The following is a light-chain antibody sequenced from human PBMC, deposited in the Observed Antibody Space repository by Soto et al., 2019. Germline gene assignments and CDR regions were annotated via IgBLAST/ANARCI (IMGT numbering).Light chain of an antibody. CDR2: GAS. V-gene: IGKV3-20*01. Sequence: EIVLTQSPGTLSLSPGERATLSCRASQSVSSSYLAWYQQKPGQAPRLLIYGASSRATGIPDRFSGSGSGTDFTLTISRLEPEEFAVYYCQQYGDSTGTFGQGTKVEIK. CDR3: QQYGDSTGT. J-gene: IGKJ1*01. CDR1: QSVSSSY.